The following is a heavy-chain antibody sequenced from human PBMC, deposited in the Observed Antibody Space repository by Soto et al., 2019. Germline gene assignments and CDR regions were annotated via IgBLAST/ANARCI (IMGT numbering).Heavy chain of an antibody. CDR3: ARVHVMVVAGSTFDY. Sequence: PSETLSLTCAVYGGSFSGYYWSWIRQPPGKGPEWIASIYHGGTTFYNPSLKSRVTLSVDTSKNHYSLTLRSVTAADTAVYYCARVHVMVVAGSTFDYWGPGILVTVSS. V-gene: IGHV4-34*01. CDR2: IYHGGTT. CDR1: GGSFSGYY. D-gene: IGHD2-15*01. J-gene: IGHJ4*01.